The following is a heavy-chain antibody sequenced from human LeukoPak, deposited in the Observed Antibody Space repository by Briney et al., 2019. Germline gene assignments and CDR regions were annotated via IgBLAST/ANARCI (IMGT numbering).Heavy chain of an antibody. V-gene: IGHV3-23*01. CDR3: AKSGGIAVAGSPPIYAY. Sequence: PGRSLRLSCAASGFTFSSYAMSWVRQAPGKGLEWVSAISGSGGSTYYADSVKGRFTISRDNSKNTLYLQMSSLRAEDTAVYYCAKSGGIAVAGSPPIYAYWGQGTLVTVSS. CDR1: GFTFSSYA. D-gene: IGHD6-19*01. J-gene: IGHJ4*02. CDR2: ISGSGGST.